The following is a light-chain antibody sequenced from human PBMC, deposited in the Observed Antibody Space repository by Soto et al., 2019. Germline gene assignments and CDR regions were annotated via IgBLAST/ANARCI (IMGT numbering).Light chain of an antibody. V-gene: IGLV2-11*01. CDR1: SSDVGGYNY. J-gene: IGLJ1*01. Sequence: QSALTQPRSVSGSPGQSVTISCTGTSSDVGGYNYVSWYQQHPGKAPKLMIYDVGKRPSGVPDRFSRSKSGHTASLTISGLQAEDEADYYCCSYAGSYTYVFGTGTKVTVL. CDR2: DVG. CDR3: CSYAGSYTYV.